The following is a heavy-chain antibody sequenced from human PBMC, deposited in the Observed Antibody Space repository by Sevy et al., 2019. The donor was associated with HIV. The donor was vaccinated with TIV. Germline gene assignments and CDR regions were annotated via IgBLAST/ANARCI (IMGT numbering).Heavy chain of an antibody. CDR3: ARAHVGDRDYFDY. Sequence: GGSLRLSCAASGFTFSSYAMHWVRQAPGKGLEWVAVISYDGSNKYYADSVKGRFTISRDNSKNTLYLQMNSLRAEDTAAYYCARAHVGDRDYFDYWGQGTLVTVSS. J-gene: IGHJ4*02. D-gene: IGHD2-21*02. V-gene: IGHV3-30-3*01. CDR1: GFTFSSYA. CDR2: ISYDGSNK.